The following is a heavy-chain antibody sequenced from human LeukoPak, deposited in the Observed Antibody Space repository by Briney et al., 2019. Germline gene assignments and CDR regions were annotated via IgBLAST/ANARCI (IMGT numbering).Heavy chain of an antibody. CDR3: ARSRDVVYMSTDY. CDR2: IYYSGST. V-gene: IGHV4-59*01. Sequence: SETLSLTCTVSGGSISSYYWSWIRQPPGKGLEWIGYIYYSGSTNYNPSLKSRVTISVDTSKNQFSLKLSSVTAADTAVYYCARSRDVVYMSTDYWGQGTLVTVSS. J-gene: IGHJ4*02. D-gene: IGHD5/OR15-5a*01. CDR1: GGSISSYY.